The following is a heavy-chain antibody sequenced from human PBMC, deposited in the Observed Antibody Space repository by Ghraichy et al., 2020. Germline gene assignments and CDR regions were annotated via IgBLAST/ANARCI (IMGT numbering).Heavy chain of an antibody. V-gene: IGHV1-3*01. CDR3: ARELGRTNWFDP. CDR2: INAGNGHT. CDR1: GYTFTTYA. D-gene: IGHD3-16*01. J-gene: IGHJ5*02. Sequence: ASVKVSCKASGYTFTTYAIHWVRQAPGQRLEWMGRINAGNGHTKYSQNFQARVTFTRDTSATTAYMELSGLRSEDTAVYYCARELGRTNWFDPWGQGTLVTVSS.